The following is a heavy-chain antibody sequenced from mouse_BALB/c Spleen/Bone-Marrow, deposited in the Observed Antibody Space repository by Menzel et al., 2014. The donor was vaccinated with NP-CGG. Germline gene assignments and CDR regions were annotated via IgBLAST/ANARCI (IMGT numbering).Heavy chain of an antibody. Sequence: DLVKPGASVKLSCKASGYTFTSYRINWIKQRPGQGLEWIGRIAPGSGSTYYNEMFKGKATLTVDTSSSTAYIQRSSLSSEDSAVYFCARARDGYFEVWGAGTTVTVSS. CDR3: ARARDGYFEV. CDR1: GYTFTSYR. CDR2: IAPGSGST. V-gene: IGHV1S41*01. J-gene: IGHJ1*01.